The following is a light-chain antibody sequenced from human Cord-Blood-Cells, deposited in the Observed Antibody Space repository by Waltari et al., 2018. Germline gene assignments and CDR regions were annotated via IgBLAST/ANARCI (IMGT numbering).Light chain of an antibody. J-gene: IGLJ1*01. CDR3: SSYTSSSTLDV. Sequence: STLRQPASVPGAPAQPLTIPVTCTRSDVGGYYYFALYLQHPVKAPKRMIYEVSNRPSRVSNRFSGSKSGNTASLTISGLQAEDEADYYCSSYTSSSTLDVFGTGTKVTVL. CDR1: RSDVGGYYY. CDR2: EVS. V-gene: IGLV2-14*01.